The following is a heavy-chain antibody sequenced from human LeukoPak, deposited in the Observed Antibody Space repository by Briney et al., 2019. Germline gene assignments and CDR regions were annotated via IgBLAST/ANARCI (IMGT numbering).Heavy chain of an antibody. CDR3: ARAQSGAGGFDP. Sequence: SETLSLTCAVYGGSFSGYYWSWIRQPPGKGLEWIGEIYHSGSTDYNPSLKSRVTISVDKSKNQFSLKLSSVTAVDTAVYYCARAQSGAGGFDPWGQGTLVTVSS. CDR2: IYHSGST. V-gene: IGHV4-34*01. J-gene: IGHJ5*02. CDR1: GGSFSGYY. D-gene: IGHD3-10*01.